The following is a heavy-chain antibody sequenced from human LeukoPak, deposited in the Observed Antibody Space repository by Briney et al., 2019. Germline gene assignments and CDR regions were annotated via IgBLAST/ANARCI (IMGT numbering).Heavy chain of an antibody. CDR3: AKDISRLLYYFDY. J-gene: IGHJ4*02. V-gene: IGHV3-7*03. D-gene: IGHD3-9*01. Sequence: GGSLRLSCAASGFTFSSYWMSWVRQAPGKGLEWVANIKQDGSEKYYVDSVKGRFTISRDNAKNSLYLQMNSLRAEDTAVYYCAKDISRLLYYFDYWGQGTLVTVSS. CDR1: GFTFSSYW. CDR2: IKQDGSEK.